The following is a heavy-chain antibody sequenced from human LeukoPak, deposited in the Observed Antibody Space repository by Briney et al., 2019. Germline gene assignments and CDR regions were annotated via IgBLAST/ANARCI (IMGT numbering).Heavy chain of an antibody. V-gene: IGHV1-46*01. J-gene: IGHJ3*02. D-gene: IGHD2-15*01. CDR1: GYTFTGYY. Sequence: GASVKVSCKASGYTFTGYYMHWVRQAPGQGLEWMGIINPSGGSTSYAQKFQGRVTMTRDTSTSTVYMELSSLRSEDTAVYYCARDSRPIYCSGGSCYSRYGAFDIWGQGTMVTVSS. CDR2: INPSGGST. CDR3: ARDSRPIYCSGGSCYSRYGAFDI.